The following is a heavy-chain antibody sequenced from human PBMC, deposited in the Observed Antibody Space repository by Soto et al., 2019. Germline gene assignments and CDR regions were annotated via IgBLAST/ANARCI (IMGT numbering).Heavy chain of an antibody. CDR1: GLSLASTGLG. CDR3: AHRQRYWGGVTCYMDAFDI. CDR2: IYWNDNR. J-gene: IGHJ3*02. D-gene: IGHD2-21*01. Sequence: QITLKESGPTLVKPTQTLTLTCTFSGLSLASTGLGVGWLRQPPGKALEWLALIYWNDNRRYSPSLRNRLTITKEGSKDHVVLIRPNMAPVDTGKYFCAHRQRYWGGVTCYMDAFDIWFPGTMVTVS. V-gene: IGHV2-5*01.